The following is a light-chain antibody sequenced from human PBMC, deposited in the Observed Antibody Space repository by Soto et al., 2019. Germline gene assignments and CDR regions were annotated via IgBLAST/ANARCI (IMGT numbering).Light chain of an antibody. J-gene: IGKJ1*01. CDR1: ESVTTY. Sequence: EIVLTQSPATLSLSPGERGTLSCRASESVTTYLAWYQQKPGQAPRLLVYDVSNRDTGIPARFSGGGSGTDFTLTISNLEPEDFAVYYCQQHSDWPWTFGQGTKVEIK. CDR3: QQHSDWPWT. V-gene: IGKV3-11*01. CDR2: DVS.